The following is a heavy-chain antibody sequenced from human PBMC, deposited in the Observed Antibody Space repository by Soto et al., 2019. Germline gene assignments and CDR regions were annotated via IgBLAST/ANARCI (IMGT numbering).Heavy chain of an antibody. V-gene: IGHV5-51*01. CDR3: ASSVYSHSWTY. CDR2: IYPGDSDT. D-gene: IGHD5-18*01. Sequence: GESLKISCKGSGYSFASYWIGWVRQIPGKGLEWPGIIYPGDSDTRYSPSFQGQVTISADKSISSAYLQWNSLKASDTAMYYCASSVYSHSWTYWGQGTLVTVSS. J-gene: IGHJ4*02. CDR1: GYSFASYW.